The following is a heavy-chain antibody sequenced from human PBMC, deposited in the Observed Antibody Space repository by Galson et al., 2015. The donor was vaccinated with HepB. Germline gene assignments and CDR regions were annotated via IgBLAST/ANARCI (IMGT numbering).Heavy chain of an antibody. V-gene: IGHV4-61*02. Sequence: TLSLTCSVSGGSIYGGSYYWSWIRQPAGKGLEWIGRIFLNGNTNYNPSLEGRVSMSIETSQSQFSLKLSSATAADTAVYFCARGPGSSSGEAFDYWGQGTLVTVSS. CDR2: IFLNGNT. D-gene: IGHD6-6*01. CDR3: ARGPGSSSGEAFDY. CDR1: GGSIYGGSYY. J-gene: IGHJ4*02.